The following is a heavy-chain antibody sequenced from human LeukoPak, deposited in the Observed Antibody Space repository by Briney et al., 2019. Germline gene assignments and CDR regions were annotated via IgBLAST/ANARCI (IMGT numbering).Heavy chain of an antibody. CDR3: ARDVGRYDFWSGYPTPYNWFDP. J-gene: IGHJ5*02. CDR2: INTDGSST. D-gene: IGHD3-3*01. CDR1: GFTFSSYW. V-gene: IGHV3-74*01. Sequence: GGSLRLSCAASGFTFSSYWMHWVRQAPGKGLVWVSRINTDGSSTSYADSVKGRFTISRDNAKNTLYLQMNSLRAEDTAVYYCARDVGRYDFWSGYPTPYNWFDPWGQGTLVTVSS.